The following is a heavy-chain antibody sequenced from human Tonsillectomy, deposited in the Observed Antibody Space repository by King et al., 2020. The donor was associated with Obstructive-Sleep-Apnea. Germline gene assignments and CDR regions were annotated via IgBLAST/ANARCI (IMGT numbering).Heavy chain of an antibody. Sequence: KLQESGPGLVKPSETLSLTCTVSGGSISSYSWSWIRQPPGKGLEWIGNIYYSGSTNYNPSLKSRVTISVDTSKNQFSLKLSSVTAADTAVYYCARGPQVTTVTTSYFDYWGQGTLVTVSS. J-gene: IGHJ4*02. CDR1: GGSISSYS. V-gene: IGHV4-59*01. D-gene: IGHD4-17*01. CDR2: IYYSGST. CDR3: ARGPQVTTVTTSYFDY.